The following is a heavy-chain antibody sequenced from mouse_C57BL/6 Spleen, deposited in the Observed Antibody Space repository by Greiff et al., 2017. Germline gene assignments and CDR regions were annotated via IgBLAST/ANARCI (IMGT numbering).Heavy chain of an antibody. V-gene: IGHV3-6*01. CDR3: ARPDGYWYFDV. D-gene: IGHD2-3*01. CDR2: ISYDGSN. CDR1: GYSITSGYY. Sequence: VQLQQSGPGLVKPSQSLSLTCSVTGYSITSGYYWNWIRQFPGNKLEWMGYISYDGSNNYNPSLKNRISITRDTSKNQFFLKLNSVTTEDTATYYCARPDGYWYFDVWGTGTTVTVSS. J-gene: IGHJ1*03.